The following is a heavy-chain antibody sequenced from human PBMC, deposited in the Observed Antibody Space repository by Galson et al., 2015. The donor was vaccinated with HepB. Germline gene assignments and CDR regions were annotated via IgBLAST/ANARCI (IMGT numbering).Heavy chain of an antibody. D-gene: IGHD5-12*01. J-gene: IGHJ4*02. CDR1: GFTFRSYA. Sequence: SLRLSCAASGFTFRSYAMHWVRQAPGKGLEWVAVISYDGSNKYYADSVKGRFTISRDNSKNTLYLQMNSLRAEDTAVYYCAREYRSYDFLDYWGQGTLVTVSS. CDR3: AREYRSYDFLDY. V-gene: IGHV3-30-3*01. CDR2: ISYDGSNK.